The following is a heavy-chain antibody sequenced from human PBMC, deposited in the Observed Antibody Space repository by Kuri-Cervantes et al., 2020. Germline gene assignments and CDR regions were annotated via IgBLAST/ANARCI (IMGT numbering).Heavy chain of an antibody. CDR1: GFTFSSYG. V-gene: IGHV3-33*08. J-gene: IGHJ5*02. Sequence: GESLKISCAASGFTFSSYGMHWVRQAPGKGLEWVAVIWYDGSNKHYADSVKGRFTISRDNSKNTLYLQMNSLRAEDTAVYYCARDLSYYDSSGLFDPWGQGTLVTVSS. CDR3: ARDLSYYDSSGLFDP. CDR2: IWYDGSNK. D-gene: IGHD3-22*01.